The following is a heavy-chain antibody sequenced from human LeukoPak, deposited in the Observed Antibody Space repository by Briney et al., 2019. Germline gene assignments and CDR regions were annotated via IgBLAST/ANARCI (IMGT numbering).Heavy chain of an antibody. CDR1: GFTFSSYT. J-gene: IGHJ4*02. V-gene: IGHV3-30-3*01. D-gene: IGHD3-10*01. Sequence: GRSLRLSCAATGFTFSSYTMHWVRQAPGKGLEWMAVISYDGSNKYYADSVKGRFTISRDNSKNTLYLQMNSLRAEDTAVYYCAREGGDTMVLGVTYYFDYWGQGTLVTVSS. CDR2: ISYDGSNK. CDR3: AREGGDTMVLGVTYYFDY.